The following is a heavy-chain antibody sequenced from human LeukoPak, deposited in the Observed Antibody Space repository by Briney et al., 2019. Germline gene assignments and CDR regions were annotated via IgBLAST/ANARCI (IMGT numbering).Heavy chain of an antibody. CDR1: GFTFSSYS. CDR3: VRGYPLGVATFDS. V-gene: IGHV3-48*02. D-gene: IGHD3-10*01. CDR2: ISHNSRTM. Sequence: GGSLRLSCAASGFTFSSYSMNWVRQAPGKGLEWVSYISHNSRTMHYADSVKGWLTISRDDAKNSLFLHMNSLRDEDTAVYYCVRGYPLGVATFDSWGQGTLVIVSS. J-gene: IGHJ4*02.